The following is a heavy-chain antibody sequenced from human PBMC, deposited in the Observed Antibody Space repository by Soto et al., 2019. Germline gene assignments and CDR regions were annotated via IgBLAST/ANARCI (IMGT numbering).Heavy chain of an antibody. V-gene: IGHV5-51*01. J-gene: IGHJ4*02. CDR3: ARTYTSSSPIDF. CDR1: GYTFTVYW. CDR2: IYPGNSET. D-gene: IGHD6-6*01. Sequence: PGESLKISCKASGYTFTVYWIGWVRQMPGKGLEWMGIIYPGNSETRYSPSFQGQVTISADKSISTAYLQWSSLKASDTAIYFCARTYTSSSPIDFWGQGALVTVSS.